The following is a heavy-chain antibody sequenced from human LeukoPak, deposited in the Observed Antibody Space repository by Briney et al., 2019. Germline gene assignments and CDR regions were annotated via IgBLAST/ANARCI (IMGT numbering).Heavy chain of an antibody. CDR2: IKQDGSDQ. CDR1: GGTFSSYA. V-gene: IGHV3-7*01. CDR3: ARGFEASPNWFDP. J-gene: IGHJ5*02. Sequence: SCKASGGTFSSYAISWVRQAPGKGLEWVANIKQDGSDQYYVDSVKGRFTISRDNAKNSLYLQMNSLRVDDTAVYYCARGFEASPNWFDPWGQGTLVTVSS.